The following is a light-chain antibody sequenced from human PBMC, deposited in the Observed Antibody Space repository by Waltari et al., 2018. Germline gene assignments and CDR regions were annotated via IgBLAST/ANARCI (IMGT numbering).Light chain of an antibody. CDR2: DVS. V-gene: IGLV2-11*01. CDR3: CSYAGSYTRV. Sequence: QSALTPPRSVSGSPGPSVTISCTGTSSDVGGFNFAPWYHQHPGHAPKLMIYDVSKRPSGVPDRFSGSKSGNTASLTISWLQAEDEADYYCCSYAGSYTRVFGGGTKLTVL. CDR1: SSDVGGFNF. J-gene: IGLJ3*02.